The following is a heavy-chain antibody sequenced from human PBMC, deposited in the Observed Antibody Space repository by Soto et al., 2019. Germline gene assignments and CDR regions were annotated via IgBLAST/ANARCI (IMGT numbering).Heavy chain of an antibody. Sequence: GASLKISWKGSGYSFNSYWIGWVRQMPGKGLEWVGIIYPGDSDNRYSRFFEGQVTISAEKTISTAYLQWSSLKASDTAMYYCARHGSRGYSSSSGSYYYYGMDVWGQGTTVTVSS. CDR1: GYSFNSYW. CDR3: ARHGSRGYSSSSGSYYYYGMDV. V-gene: IGHV5-51*01. J-gene: IGHJ6*02. D-gene: IGHD6-6*01. CDR2: IYPGDSDN.